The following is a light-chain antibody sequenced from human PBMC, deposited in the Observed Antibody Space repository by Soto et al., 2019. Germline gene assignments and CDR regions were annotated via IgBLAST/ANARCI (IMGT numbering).Light chain of an antibody. J-gene: IGKJ2*01. CDR2: AAS. Sequence: DIQVTQSPSSLSASVGDRVTITCRASPAISTYLAWYQQKPGKVPKLLIYAASTLQLGVPSRFSGSGSGTDFTLTISSLQPEDFATYYCQKYNSDPYTFGQGTKLEIK. CDR3: QKYNSDPYT. V-gene: IGKV1-27*01. CDR1: PAISTY.